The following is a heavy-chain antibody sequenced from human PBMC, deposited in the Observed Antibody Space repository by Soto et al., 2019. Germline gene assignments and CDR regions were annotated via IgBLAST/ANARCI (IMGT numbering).Heavy chain of an antibody. J-gene: IGHJ4*02. CDR1: GLTFSTYT. CDR3: AKARCSTTDCYVPDY. D-gene: IGHD2-2*01. CDR2: ISGSGGSP. V-gene: IGHV3-23*01. Sequence: GGSLRLSCVASGLTFSTYTMSWVRQAPGKGLEWVSVISGSGGSPSYADSVQGRFSIYRDNSKNTLYLQMNSLRGDDTAMYYCAKARCSTTDCYVPDYWGRGTLVTVSS.